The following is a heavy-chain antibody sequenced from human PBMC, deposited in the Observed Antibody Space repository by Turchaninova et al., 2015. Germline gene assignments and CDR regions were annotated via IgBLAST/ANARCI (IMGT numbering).Heavy chain of an antibody. CDR1: GDSINNDNYH. J-gene: IGHJ4*02. CDR2: LYLGVTT. CDR3: ARQRSGRGWSPDH. D-gene: IGHD3-3*01. V-gene: IGHV4-39*01. Sequence: QLQLPASGPGLVKPSEPLSLTRSVPGDSINNDNYHWGWSRQPPGKGLGWIVSLYLGVTTFYNPSLKSRVTISGDTSKNQFSLKLTSVTAADTSMYYCARQRSGRGWSPDHWGQGTLVTVSS.